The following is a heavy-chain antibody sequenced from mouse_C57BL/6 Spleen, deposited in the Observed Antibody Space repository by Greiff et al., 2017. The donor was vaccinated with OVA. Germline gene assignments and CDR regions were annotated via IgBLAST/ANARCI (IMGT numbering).Heavy chain of an antibody. V-gene: IGHV1-54*01. Sequence: QVHVKQSGAELVRPGTSVKVSCKASGYAFTNYLIEWVKQRPGQGLEWIGVINPGSGGTNYNEKFKGKATLTADKSSSTAYMQLSSLTSEDSAVYFCAREGGSREFAYWGQGTLVTVSA. J-gene: IGHJ3*01. CDR1: GYAFTNYL. CDR2: INPGSGGT. CDR3: AREGGSREFAY. D-gene: IGHD1-1*01.